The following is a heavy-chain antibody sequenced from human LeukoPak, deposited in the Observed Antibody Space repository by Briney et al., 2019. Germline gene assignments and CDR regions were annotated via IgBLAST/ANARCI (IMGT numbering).Heavy chain of an antibody. Sequence: ASVKVSCKASGYTFTGYYMHWVRQAPGQGLEWMGWINPNSGGTNYAQKFQGWVTMTRDTSISTAYMELSRLRSDDTAVYYCARASYNWNDHAGMDVWGQGTTVTVSS. CDR2: INPNSGGT. V-gene: IGHV1-2*04. CDR1: GYTFTGYY. CDR3: ARASYNWNDHAGMDV. J-gene: IGHJ6*02. D-gene: IGHD1-1*01.